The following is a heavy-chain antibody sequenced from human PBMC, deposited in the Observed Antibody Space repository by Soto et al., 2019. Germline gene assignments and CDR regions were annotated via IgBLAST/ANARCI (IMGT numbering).Heavy chain of an antibody. CDR1: GYTLTELS. Sequence: ASVKVSCKVSGYTLTELSMHWVRQAPGKGLEWMGGFDPEDGETIYAQKFQGRVTMTEDTSTDTAYMELSSLRSEDTAVYYCATAYYYDSSGYPAWIDYFDYWGQGTLVTVPS. CDR3: ATAYYYDSSGYPAWIDYFDY. J-gene: IGHJ4*02. CDR2: FDPEDGET. V-gene: IGHV1-24*01. D-gene: IGHD3-22*01.